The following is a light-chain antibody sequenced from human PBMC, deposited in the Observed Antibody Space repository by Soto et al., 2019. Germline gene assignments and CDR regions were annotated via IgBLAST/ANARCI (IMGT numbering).Light chain of an antibody. CDR3: HQYNSWPPGT. V-gene: IGKV3-15*01. CDR2: DAS. CDR1: QSISRS. Sequence: EIVLTQSPAILSVSPGERAALSCRASQSISRSLASYQRQPGQAPRLLISDASTRATGIPARFSGSGSGREFTLPISSLQSEDFALYYCHQYNSWPPGTFGQGTKVDIK. J-gene: IGKJ2*01.